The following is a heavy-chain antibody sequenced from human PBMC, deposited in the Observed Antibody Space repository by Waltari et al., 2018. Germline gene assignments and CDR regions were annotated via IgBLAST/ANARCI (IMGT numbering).Heavy chain of an antibody. D-gene: IGHD5-12*01. J-gene: IGHJ4*02. Sequence: EVQLVESGGGLVQPGGSLRLSCTASGFTFGSHAMTWVRQAPGKGLEWVSTISGSGGGTYFADSVKGRFTISRDNSKNVLSLQMSSLRAEDTALYYCARDRQGYDGIIDNWGQGTLVTVSS. CDR2: ISGSGGGT. CDR1: GFTFGSHA. V-gene: IGHV3-23*04. CDR3: ARDRQGYDGIIDN.